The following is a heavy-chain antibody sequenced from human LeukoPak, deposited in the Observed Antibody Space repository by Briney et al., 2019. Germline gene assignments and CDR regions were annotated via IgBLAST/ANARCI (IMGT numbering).Heavy chain of an antibody. CDR2: IKENGSDK. CDR1: GVTFSNYW. CDR3: ATVATLAFNY. V-gene: IGHV3-7*05. J-gene: IGHJ4*02. D-gene: IGHD2/OR15-2a*01. Sequence: GGSLRLSCTVSGVTFSNYWMNWVRQAPGKGLEWVANIKENGSDKTYVDSVKGRFTISRDNAKNSLYLQMNSLRAEDTAVYYWATVATLAFNYWGQGTLVTVSS.